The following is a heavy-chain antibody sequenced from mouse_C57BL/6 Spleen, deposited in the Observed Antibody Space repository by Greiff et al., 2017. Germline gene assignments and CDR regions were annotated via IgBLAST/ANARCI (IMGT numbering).Heavy chain of an antibody. Sequence: QVQLQQSGAELVRPGTSVKVSCKASGYAFTNYLIEWVKQRPGQGLEWIGVINPGSGGTNYNEKFKGKATLTADKSSSTAYMQLSSLTSEDSAVYFCARSVLTTVVATDYWGQGTTLTVSS. CDR3: ARSVLTTVVATDY. CDR1: GYAFTNYL. D-gene: IGHD1-1*01. V-gene: IGHV1-54*01. J-gene: IGHJ2*01. CDR2: INPGSGGT.